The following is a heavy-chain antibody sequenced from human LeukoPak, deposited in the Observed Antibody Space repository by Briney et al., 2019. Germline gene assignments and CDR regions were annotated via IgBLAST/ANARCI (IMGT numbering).Heavy chain of an antibody. CDR3: ASRKLGNDY. CDR2: IYHTGST. D-gene: IGHD7-27*01. V-gene: IGHV4-59*02. CDR1: GGSVSDYY. Sequence: SETLSLTRTISGGSVSDYYWSWIRQSPWKGLEWIGYIYHTGSTSYSPSLKSRVTISADTSQNQFSLKLSSVTAADTAVYYCASRKLGNDYWGQGTLVTVSS. J-gene: IGHJ4*02.